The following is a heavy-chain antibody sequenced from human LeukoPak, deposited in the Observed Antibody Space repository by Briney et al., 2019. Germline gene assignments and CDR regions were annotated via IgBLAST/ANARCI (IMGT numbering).Heavy chain of an antibody. V-gene: IGHV3-53*04. CDR2: IYSGGST. D-gene: IGHD3-3*01. CDR3: ARGTYDFWSGYPGYYFDY. Sequence: GGSLGLSCAASGFTVSSNYMSWVRQAPGKGLEWVSVIYSGGSTYYADSVKGRFTISRHNSKNTLYLQMNSLRAEDTAVYYCARGTYDFWSGYPGYYFDYWGQGTLVTVSS. CDR1: GFTVSSNY. J-gene: IGHJ4*02.